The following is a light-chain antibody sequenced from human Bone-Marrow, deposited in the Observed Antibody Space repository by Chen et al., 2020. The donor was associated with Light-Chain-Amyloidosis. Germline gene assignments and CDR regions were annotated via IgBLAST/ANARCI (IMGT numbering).Light chain of an antibody. J-gene: IGLJ2*01. CDR2: RDT. CDR1: DLPTKC. CDR3: QSADSSGTYEVI. Sequence: SYELTQPPSVSVSPGQTARITCPGDDLPTKCAYWYQQKPGQAPALVIHRDTERPSGISERFSGASSGTKATLTISGVQAEDEADYHCQSADSSGTYEVIFGGGTKLTVL. V-gene: IGLV3-25*03.